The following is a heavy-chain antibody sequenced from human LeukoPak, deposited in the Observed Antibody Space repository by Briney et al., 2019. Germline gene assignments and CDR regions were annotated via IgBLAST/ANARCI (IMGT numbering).Heavy chain of an antibody. Sequence: SVKVSCKASGGTFSSYAISWVRQAPGQGLEWMGRIIPIFGIANYAQKFQGRVTITADKSTSTACMELSSLRSEDTAVYYCASELGGPAGDYWGQGTLVTVSS. CDR3: ASELGGPAGDY. CDR2: IIPIFGIA. J-gene: IGHJ4*02. V-gene: IGHV1-69*04. D-gene: IGHD2-15*01. CDR1: GGTFSSYA.